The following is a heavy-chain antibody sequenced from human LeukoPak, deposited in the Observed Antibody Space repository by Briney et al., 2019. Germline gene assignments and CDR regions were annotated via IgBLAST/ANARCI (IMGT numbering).Heavy chain of an antibody. Sequence: SETLSLTCAVYGGSISSGSYYWTWIRQPAGKGLEWIGRIYNSGRTNYNPSLKSRVTISIDTSRNQFSLKLSSVTAADTAVYYCARTSYDIFTGYYSGGGPFDYWGQGTLVTVSS. CDR3: ARTSYDIFTGYYSGGGPFDY. J-gene: IGHJ4*02. D-gene: IGHD3-9*01. CDR1: GGSISSGSYY. CDR2: IYNSGRT. V-gene: IGHV4-61*02.